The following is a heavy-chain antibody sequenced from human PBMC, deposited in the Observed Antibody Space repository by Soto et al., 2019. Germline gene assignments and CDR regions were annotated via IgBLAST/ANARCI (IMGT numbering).Heavy chain of an antibody. D-gene: IGHD3-10*01. V-gene: IGHV3-21*02. J-gene: IGHJ6*02. CDR2: ISSSSSHI. CDR3: VRDRGLSSDYGMDV. CDR1: GFTLTSYS. Sequence: EVQLVESGGGLVKPGGSLRLSCAASGFTLTSYSMNWVRQASGKGLEWVSSISSSSSHIYYADSVKGRFTISRDNASNSLYLQMNRLRAEDTAVYYCVRDRGLSSDYGMDVWGQGTPVTVSS.